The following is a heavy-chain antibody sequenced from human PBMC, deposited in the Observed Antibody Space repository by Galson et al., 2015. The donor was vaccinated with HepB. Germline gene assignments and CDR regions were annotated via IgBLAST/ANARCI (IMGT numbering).Heavy chain of an antibody. J-gene: IGHJ4*02. CDR2: ISYDGSDK. V-gene: IGHV3-30*18. D-gene: IGHD2/OR15-2a*01. CDR1: GFTFSSYG. CDR3: AKDYDRYYVHY. Sequence: SLRLSCAASGFTFSSYGMHWVRQAPGKGLEWVAVISYDGSDKYYADSVKGRFTISRDNSKNTLYLQMNSLRAEDTAVYYCAKDYDRYYVHYWGQGTLVTVSS.